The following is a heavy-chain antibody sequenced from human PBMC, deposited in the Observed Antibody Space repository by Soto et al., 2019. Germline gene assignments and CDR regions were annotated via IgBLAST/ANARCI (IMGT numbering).Heavy chain of an antibody. J-gene: IGHJ4*02. V-gene: IGHV1-18*04. CDR3: ARDFYPLAYYFDP. CDR1: GYTFINHG. Sequence: QVQLVQSEAEVKKPGASVKVSCEASGYTFINHGISWVRQAPGQGLEWMGWVSGSNGNTKYAQKFQGRDTMTPETPTSTAHMALRNLRSDDTAVYFCARDFYPLAYYFDPWGQGTLVTVSS. CDR2: VSGSNGNT.